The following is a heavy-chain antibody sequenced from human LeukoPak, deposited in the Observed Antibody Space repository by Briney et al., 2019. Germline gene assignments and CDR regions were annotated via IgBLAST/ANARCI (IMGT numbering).Heavy chain of an antibody. Sequence: SETLSLTCTVSGGSISSYYWTWIRLPPGRGLEWIGYIYYTGATYYNPSLKSRVTISLDTSKNQFSLKLSSVTAADAAVYYCARAGSSYKTGYYFDYWGQGALVTVSS. J-gene: IGHJ4*02. D-gene: IGHD5-18*01. V-gene: IGHV4-59*01. CDR1: GGSISSYY. CDR2: IYYTGAT. CDR3: ARAGSSYKTGYYFDY.